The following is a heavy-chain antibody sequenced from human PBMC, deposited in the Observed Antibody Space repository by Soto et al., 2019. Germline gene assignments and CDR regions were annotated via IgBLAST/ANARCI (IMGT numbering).Heavy chain of an antibody. CDR3: AAIPDRYYYDSSGYLYYYYGMDV. J-gene: IGHJ6*02. V-gene: IGHV1-58*01. D-gene: IGHD3-22*01. Sequence: SVKVFCRASGFSVASSAVQRVRQARGQRLEWIGWIVVGSGNTNYAQKFQERVTITRDMSTSTAYMELSSLRSEDTAVYYCAAIPDRYYYDSSGYLYYYYGMDVWGQGTTVTVSS. CDR1: GFSVASSA. CDR2: IVVGSGNT.